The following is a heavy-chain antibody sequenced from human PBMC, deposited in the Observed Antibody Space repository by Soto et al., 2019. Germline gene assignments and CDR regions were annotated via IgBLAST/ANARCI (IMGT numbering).Heavy chain of an antibody. Sequence: SVKVSCKDAGYIFTSYDLNWVRQATGQGLEWIGWMSPNSGNTGYAQKFQGRVTMTTNTAMSTAYMELSSLTSEDTAVYYCTRYYGGNSGWFDPWGQGTLVTVSS. V-gene: IGHV1-8*01. CDR3: TRYYGGNSGWFDP. D-gene: IGHD4-17*01. J-gene: IGHJ5*02. CDR2: MSPNSGNT. CDR1: GYIFTSYD.